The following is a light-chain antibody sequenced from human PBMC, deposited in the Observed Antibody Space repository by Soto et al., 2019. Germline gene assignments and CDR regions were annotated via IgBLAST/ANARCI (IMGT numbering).Light chain of an antibody. J-gene: IGKJ1*01. V-gene: IGKV1-5*01. Sequence: IKMYQSPSTLSATVGDRVTITCRASQSISGWLAWYQQKPGKAPKLLIYDVSSLESGVPSRFSGSGSGTEFTLAISSLQPDDFATYYCQQYNSYPWTFGQGTKVDIK. CDR1: QSISGW. CDR2: DVS. CDR3: QQYNSYPWT.